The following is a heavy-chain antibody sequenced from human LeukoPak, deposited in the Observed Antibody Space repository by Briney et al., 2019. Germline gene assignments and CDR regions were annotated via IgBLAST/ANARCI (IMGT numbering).Heavy chain of an antibody. CDR1: GGSISSGRYY. CDR3: ARSSSGYLLFDY. CDR2: ISTSGST. Sequence: KPSETLSLTCTVSGGSISSGRYYWSWIRQPAGKRLEWIGRISTSGSTNSNPSLKSRVTMSLDTSKNQFSLNLSSVTATDTAVYYCARSSSGYLLFDYWGQGTLVTVSS. J-gene: IGHJ4*02. D-gene: IGHD3-22*01. V-gene: IGHV4-61*02.